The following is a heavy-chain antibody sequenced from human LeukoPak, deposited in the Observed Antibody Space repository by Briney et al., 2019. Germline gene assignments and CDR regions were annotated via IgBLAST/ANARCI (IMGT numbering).Heavy chain of an antibody. Sequence: GGSLRLSCAASGFTFSSYAMSWVRQAPGKGLEWVTAISGSGDSTYYADSVKGRFTISRDNSKNTLYLQMNSLRAEDTAVYYCAKEGGSGNWYYGMDVWGQGTTVTVSS. D-gene: IGHD3-10*01. J-gene: IGHJ6*02. CDR1: GFTFSSYA. V-gene: IGHV3-23*01. CDR3: AKEGGSGNWYYGMDV. CDR2: ISGSGDST.